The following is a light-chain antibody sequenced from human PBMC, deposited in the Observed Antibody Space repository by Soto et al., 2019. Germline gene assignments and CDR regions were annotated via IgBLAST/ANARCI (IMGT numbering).Light chain of an antibody. V-gene: IGKV3-20*01. J-gene: IGKJ5*01. CDR3: QQYSSSPIT. CDR1: QSVSSSY. CDR2: GAS. Sequence: EIVLTQSPGTLSLSPGEIATLSCSASQSVSSSYLAWYQQKPGQAPRLLIYGASSRATGIPDRFSGSGSGTDFTLTISRLEPEDFAVYYCQQYSSSPITFGQGTRLEIK.